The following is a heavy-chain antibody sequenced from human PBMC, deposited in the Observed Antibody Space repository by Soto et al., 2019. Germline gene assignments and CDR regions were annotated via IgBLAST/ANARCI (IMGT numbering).Heavy chain of an antibody. V-gene: IGHV4-39*01. Sequence: SETLSLTCTVSGGSISSSSYYWGWIRQPPGKGLEWIGSIYYSGSTYYNPSLKSRVTISVDTSKNQFSLKLSSVTAADTAVYYCASDRRVRGEYYYMDVWGKGTTVTVSS. CDR1: GGSISSSSYY. D-gene: IGHD3-10*01. CDR2: IYYSGST. J-gene: IGHJ6*03. CDR3: ASDRRVRGEYYYMDV.